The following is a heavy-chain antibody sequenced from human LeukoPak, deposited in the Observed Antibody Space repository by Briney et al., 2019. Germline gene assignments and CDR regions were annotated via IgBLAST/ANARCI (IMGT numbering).Heavy chain of an antibody. D-gene: IGHD5/OR15-5a*01. V-gene: IGHV4-4*09. CDR1: GGSINSYY. Sequence: SATLSLTCTVSGGSINSYYWSWIRQPPGKGLEWIGYIYTSGSTNYNPSLKSRVTISVDTSKNQFSLKLSSVTAADTAVYYCARQGAPYSFLHAFDIWGQGTMVTVSS. J-gene: IGHJ3*02. CDR3: ARQGAPYSFLHAFDI. CDR2: IYTSGST.